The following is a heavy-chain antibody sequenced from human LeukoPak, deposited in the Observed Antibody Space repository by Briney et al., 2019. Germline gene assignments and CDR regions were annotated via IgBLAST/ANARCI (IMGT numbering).Heavy chain of an antibody. J-gene: IGHJ5*02. CDR1: GYTFTAYY. CDR2: INPNSGGT. CDR3: ARLKSTISSGWFDP. V-gene: IGHV1-2*02. Sequence: ASVKVSYKASGYTFTAYYMHWVRQAPGQGLEWMGWINPNSGGTSYAQKFQGRVTMTRDTSISTVYMELSRLRSDDTAVYYCARLKSTISSGWFDPWGQGTLVTVSS. D-gene: IGHD6-6*01.